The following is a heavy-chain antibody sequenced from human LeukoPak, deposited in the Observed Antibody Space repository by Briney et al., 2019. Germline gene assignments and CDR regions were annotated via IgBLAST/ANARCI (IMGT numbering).Heavy chain of an antibody. D-gene: IGHD2-2*01. J-gene: IGHJ4*02. CDR3: ARGAVVVPAATPFDY. CDR1: GYTFTTYG. Sequence: GASVTVSCKASGYTFTTYGISWVRQAPGQGLEWMGWISAYNGNTNYAQKLQGRVTMTTDTYTSTAYMELRSLRSDDTAVYYCARGAVVVPAATPFDYWGQGTLVTVSS. CDR2: ISAYNGNT. V-gene: IGHV1-18*04.